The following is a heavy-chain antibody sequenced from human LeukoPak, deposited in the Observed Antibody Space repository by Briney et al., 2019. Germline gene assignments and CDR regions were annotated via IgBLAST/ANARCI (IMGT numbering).Heavy chain of an antibody. J-gene: IGHJ4*02. Sequence: KPSETLSLTCTVSGGSISSSSYYWGWIRQPPGKGLEWIGSIYYSGSTYYNPSLKSRVTISVDTSKNQFSLKLSSVTAADTAVYYCARGMATIQSWGQGTLVTVSS. CDR2: IYYSGST. D-gene: IGHD5-24*01. V-gene: IGHV4-39*07. CDR1: GGSISSSSYY. CDR3: ARGMATIQS.